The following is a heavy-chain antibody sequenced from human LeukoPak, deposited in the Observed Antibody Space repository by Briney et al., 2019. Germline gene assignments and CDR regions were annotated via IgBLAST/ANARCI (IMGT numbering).Heavy chain of an antibody. CDR1: GFTFSSYW. V-gene: IGHV3-7*01. Sequence: GGSLRLSCAASGFTFSSYWMTWVRQAPGKGLEWVANIKQDGSEKYYVDSVKGRFTISRDNAKNSLYLQMNSLRVEDTAVYYCARDFYDFWSGYVWYFDLWGRGTLVTVSS. J-gene: IGHJ2*01. CDR2: IKQDGSEK. CDR3: ARDFYDFWSGYVWYFDL. D-gene: IGHD3-3*01.